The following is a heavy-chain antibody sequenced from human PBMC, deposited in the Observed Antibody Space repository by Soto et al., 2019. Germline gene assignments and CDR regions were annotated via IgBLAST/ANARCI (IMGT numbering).Heavy chain of an antibody. CDR1: GGSISSGDYY. CDR3: ARDNAAAGGFDY. V-gene: IGHV4-30-4*01. D-gene: IGHD6-13*01. CDR2: IYYIGST. Sequence: SETLSLTCTVSGGSISSGDYYWSWIRQPPGKGLEWIGYIYYIGSTYYNPSLKSRVTISVDTSKNQFSLKLSSVTAADTAVYYCARDNAAAGGFDYWGQGTLVTVSS. J-gene: IGHJ4*02.